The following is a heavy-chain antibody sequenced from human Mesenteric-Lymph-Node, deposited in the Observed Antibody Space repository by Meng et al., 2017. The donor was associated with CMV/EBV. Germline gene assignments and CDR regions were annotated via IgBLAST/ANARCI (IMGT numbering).Heavy chain of an antibody. CDR2: IKSKIDGGPT. J-gene: IGHJ3*02. V-gene: IGHV3-15*01. Sequence: GESLKISCAASGFTFTNAWMSWVRQAPGKGLEWVGRIKSKIDGGPTDYAAPVKGRFIIPRDDSKTTLYLQMNNLKTEDTAVYYCNIHREGYDGSGAPKSAFHIWGPGTMVTVSS. CDR1: GFTFTNAW. D-gene: IGHD3-22*01. CDR3: NIHREGYDGSGAPKSAFHI.